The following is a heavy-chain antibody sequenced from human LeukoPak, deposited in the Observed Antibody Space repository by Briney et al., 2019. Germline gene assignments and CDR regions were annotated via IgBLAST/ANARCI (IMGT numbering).Heavy chain of an antibody. Sequence: GGSLRLSCVGSGFTFSSYAMSWVRQAPGKGLEWVSAISGSGGSTYYADSVKGRFTISRDNSKNTLYLQMNSLRAEDTAVYYCAKFGIRPIDVDYWGQGTLVTVSS. CDR3: AKFGIRPIDVDY. J-gene: IGHJ4*02. CDR2: ISGSGGST. D-gene: IGHD3-10*01. V-gene: IGHV3-23*01. CDR1: GFTFSSYA.